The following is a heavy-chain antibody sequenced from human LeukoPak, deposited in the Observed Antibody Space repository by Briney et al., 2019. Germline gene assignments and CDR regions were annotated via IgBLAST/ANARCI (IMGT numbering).Heavy chain of an antibody. CDR3: ARNSAGDSSFDY. D-gene: IGHD4-17*01. CDR2: IYYSGST. V-gene: IGHV4-59*01. Sequence: PSETLSLTCTVSGGSISSYYWSWIRQPPGKGLEWIGYIYYSGSTYYNPSLRSRVTISVDTSKNQFSLKLSSVTAADTAVYYCARNSAGDSSFDYWGQGTLVTVSS. J-gene: IGHJ4*02. CDR1: GGSISSYY.